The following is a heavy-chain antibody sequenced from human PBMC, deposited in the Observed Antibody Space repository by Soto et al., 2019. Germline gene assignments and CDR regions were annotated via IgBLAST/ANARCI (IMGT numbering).Heavy chain of an antibody. V-gene: IGHV3-23*01. CDR3: AKSTSGALEWLLYDY. CDR2: ISDSGART. CDR1: GFTFSSFA. J-gene: IGHJ4*02. Sequence: PGGSLRLSCAASGFTFSSFAFSWVRQAPGKGLEWVSGISDSGARTAYAGSVKGRFTISRDNSKRTLYLQMDSLRVEDTAVYYCAKSTSGALEWLLYDYWGQGTLVTVSS. D-gene: IGHD3-3*01.